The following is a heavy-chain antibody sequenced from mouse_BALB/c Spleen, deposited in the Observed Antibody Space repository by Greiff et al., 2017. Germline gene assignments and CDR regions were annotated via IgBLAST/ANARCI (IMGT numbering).Heavy chain of an antibody. CDR2: INPDSSTI. Sequence: EVQLQQSGGGLVQPGGSLKLSCAASGFDFSRYWMSWVRQAPGKGLEWIGEINPDSSTINYTPSLKDKFIISRDNAKNTLYLQMSKVRSEDTALYYCARRGTGTYYYAMDYWGQGTSVTVSS. D-gene: IGHD4-1*01. J-gene: IGHJ4*01. CDR3: ARRGTGTYYYAMDY. V-gene: IGHV4-1*02. CDR1: GFDFSRYW.